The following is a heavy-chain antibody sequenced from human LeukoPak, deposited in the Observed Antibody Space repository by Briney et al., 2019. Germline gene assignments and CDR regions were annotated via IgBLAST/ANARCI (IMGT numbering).Heavy chain of an antibody. CDR2: IYYSGST. V-gene: IGHV4-59*08. Sequence: SETLSLTCTVSGGSISSYYWSWIRQPPGKGLEWIGYIYYSGSTNYNPSLKSRVTISVDTSNNQFSLKLSSVTAADTAVYYCARSPDTAMVPYFDYWGQGTLVTVSS. D-gene: IGHD5-18*01. J-gene: IGHJ4*02. CDR3: ARSPDTAMVPYFDY. CDR1: GGSISSYY.